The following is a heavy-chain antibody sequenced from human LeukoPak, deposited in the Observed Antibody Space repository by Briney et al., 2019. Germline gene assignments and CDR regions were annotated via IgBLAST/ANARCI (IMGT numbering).Heavy chain of an antibody. Sequence: PSETLSLTCTVSGGSISSYYWSWIRQPPGKGLEWIGYIYYSGSTSYNPSLKSRVTISVDTSKNQFSLKLSSVTAADTAVYYCARASPSSVDFWSGYYPNYFDYWGQGTLVTVSS. CDR1: GGSISSYY. V-gene: IGHV4-59*01. D-gene: IGHD3-3*01. CDR3: ARASPSSVDFWSGYYPNYFDY. J-gene: IGHJ4*02. CDR2: IYYSGST.